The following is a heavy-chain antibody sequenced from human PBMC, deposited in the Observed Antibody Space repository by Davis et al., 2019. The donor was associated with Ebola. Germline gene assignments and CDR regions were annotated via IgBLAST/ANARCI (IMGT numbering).Heavy chain of an antibody. Sequence: LRLSCTVSGGSVSSAAYYWSWIRQHPGKGLEWIGYIYYSGSTYYNPSLKSRVTISVDTSKNQFSLNLSSVTAADTAVYYCARDSVAAGIFDYWGQGTLVTVSS. D-gene: IGHD6-13*01. CDR1: GGSVSSAAYY. CDR3: ARDSVAAGIFDY. V-gene: IGHV4-31*03. CDR2: IYYSGST. J-gene: IGHJ4*02.